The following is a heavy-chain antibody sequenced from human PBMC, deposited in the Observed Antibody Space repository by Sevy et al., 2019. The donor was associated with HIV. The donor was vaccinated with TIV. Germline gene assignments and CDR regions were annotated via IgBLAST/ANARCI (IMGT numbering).Heavy chain of an antibody. D-gene: IGHD3-3*01. CDR1: GYTLSELP. V-gene: IGHV1-24*01. Sequence: ASVKVSCKVSGYTLSELPMHWVRQAPGKGLEWLVGFDPEDGETIYAQKFQGRVTMTEDTSTDTAYMELSRLRSEDTAVYYCATLDFWSDHPFYGTDVWGQGTTVTVSS. CDR2: FDPEDGET. CDR3: ATLDFWSDHPFYGTDV. J-gene: IGHJ6*02.